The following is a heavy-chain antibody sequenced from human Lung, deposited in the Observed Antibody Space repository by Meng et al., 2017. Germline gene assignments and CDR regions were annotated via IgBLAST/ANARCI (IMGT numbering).Heavy chain of an antibody. D-gene: IGHD4-11*01. CDR1: GGSFSDYD. Sequence: QGRLQQGGAGLLKPSETLSLTCVVSGGSFSDYDWSWIRQPPGKGLEWIGEINHSGSTNYNPSLESRATISVDTSQNNLSLKLSSVTAADSAVYYCARGPTTMAHDFDYWGQGTLVTVSS. J-gene: IGHJ4*02. V-gene: IGHV4-34*01. CDR3: ARGPTTMAHDFDY. CDR2: INHSGST.